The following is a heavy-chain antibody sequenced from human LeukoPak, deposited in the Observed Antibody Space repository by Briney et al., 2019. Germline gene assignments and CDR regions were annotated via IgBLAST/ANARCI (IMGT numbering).Heavy chain of an antibody. D-gene: IGHD3-22*01. Sequence: SETLPLTCAVYGGSFSSYYWSWIRQPPGKGLEWLGEINHSGSTNYNPSLRSRVTISVDTSKNQFSLKLSSVTAADTAVYYCARGNLYYYDSSGYYFKFDYWGQGTLVTVSS. CDR3: ARGNLYYYDSSGYYFKFDY. J-gene: IGHJ4*02. V-gene: IGHV4-34*01. CDR2: INHSGST. CDR1: GGSFSSYY.